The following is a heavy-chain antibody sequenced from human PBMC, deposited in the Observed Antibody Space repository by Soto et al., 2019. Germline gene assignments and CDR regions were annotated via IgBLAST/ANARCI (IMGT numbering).Heavy chain of an antibody. Sequence: GASVKVSCKASGYTFTSYGISWVRQAPGQGLEWMGWISAYNGNTNYAQKLQGRVTMTTDTSTSTAYMELRSLRSDDTAVYYCAREGSYDFWSGQYNYYGMDVWGQGTTVTVSS. CDR2: ISAYNGNT. CDR3: AREGSYDFWSGQYNYYGMDV. CDR1: GYTFTSYG. D-gene: IGHD3-3*01. J-gene: IGHJ6*02. V-gene: IGHV1-18*01.